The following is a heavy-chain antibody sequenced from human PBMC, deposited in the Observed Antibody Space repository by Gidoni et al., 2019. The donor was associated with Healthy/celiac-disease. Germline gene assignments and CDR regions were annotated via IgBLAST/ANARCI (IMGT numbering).Heavy chain of an antibody. CDR2: IYYSGST. CDR3: ARNGGSSSGNWFDP. J-gene: IGHJ5*02. CDR1: GASIRSGGYY. D-gene: IGHD6-6*01. V-gene: IGHV4-31*01. Sequence: QVQLQESGPGLVKPSQTLSLTCTVSGASIRSGGYYWSWIRQHPGKGLEGIGYIYYSGSTYYNPSLKSLVTISVDTSKNQFSLKLSSVTAADTAVYYCARNGGSSSGNWFDPWGQGTLVTVSS.